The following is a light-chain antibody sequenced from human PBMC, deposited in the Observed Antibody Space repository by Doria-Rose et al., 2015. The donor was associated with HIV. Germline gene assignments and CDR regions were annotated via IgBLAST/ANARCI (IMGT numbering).Light chain of an antibody. CDR2: GGS. V-gene: IGKV3-20*01. Sequence: DIVMTQSSGTLSLSPGGRATLSCRASQSFSSTYLAWYQQKPGQAPSLLIYGGSTRATGIPDRFSASGSGTDFTLTINRLEPEDFALYYCHQYGTSWTFGQGTKVEV. CDR3: HQYGTSWT. J-gene: IGKJ1*01. CDR1: QSFSSTY.